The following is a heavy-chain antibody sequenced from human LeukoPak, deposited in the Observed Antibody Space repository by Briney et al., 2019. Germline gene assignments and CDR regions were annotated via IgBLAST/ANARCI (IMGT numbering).Heavy chain of an antibody. CDR1: GFTFNKYW. J-gene: IGHJ3*02. D-gene: IGHD6-19*01. CDR2: IKHDGSEK. CDR3: ARDGALAGYGDAFDI. V-gene: IGHV3-7*03. Sequence: GGSLRLSCTASGFTFNKYWMTWVRQAPGKGLEWVANIKHDGSEKYFLDSVKGRFDISRDNAKNSLYLQLNSLRDDDTAVYYCARDGALAGYGDAFDIWGQGTLVTVSS.